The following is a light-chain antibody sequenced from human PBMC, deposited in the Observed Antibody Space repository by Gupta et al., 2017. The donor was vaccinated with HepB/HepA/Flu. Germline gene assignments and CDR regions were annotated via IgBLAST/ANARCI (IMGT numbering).Light chain of an antibody. CDR2: AAS. V-gene: IGKV1-8*01. Sequence: AILMTQSPSSFSASTGDRVTITCRASQGISSYLAWYQQKPGKAPKLLIYAASTLQSGVPSRFSGSGSGTDFTLTISCLQSEDFATYYCQQDDSYPRTFGGGTKVEIK. CDR1: QGISSY. CDR3: QQDDSYPRT. J-gene: IGKJ4*01.